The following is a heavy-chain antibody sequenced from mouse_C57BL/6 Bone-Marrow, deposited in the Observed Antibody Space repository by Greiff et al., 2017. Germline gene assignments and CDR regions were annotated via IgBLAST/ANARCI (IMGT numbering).Heavy chain of an antibody. D-gene: IGHD1-1*01. CDR2: ISSGGSYT. CDR1: GFTFSSYG. CDR3: ARRGTTVVARAMDY. Sequence: EVQGVESGGDLVKPGGSLKLSCAASGFTFSSYGMSWVRQTPDKRLEWVATISSGGSYTYYPDSVKGRFTISRDNAKNTLYLQMRSLKSEDTAMYYCARRGTTVVARAMDYWGQGTSVTVSS. J-gene: IGHJ4*01. V-gene: IGHV5-6*01.